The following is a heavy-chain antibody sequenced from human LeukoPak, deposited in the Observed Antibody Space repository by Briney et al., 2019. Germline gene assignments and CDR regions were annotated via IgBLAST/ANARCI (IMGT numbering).Heavy chain of an antibody. Sequence: GGSLRLSCGASGFTFSRYAMSWVRQAPGKGLEWVSGISGTNGNTHYADSVKGRFTISRDNSKNTVYLQMNSLRAEDTALYYCAKDWEAVSGTPTAIDYWGRGTLVTVSS. CDR1: GFTFSRYA. J-gene: IGHJ4*02. V-gene: IGHV3-23*01. CDR2: ISGTNGNT. D-gene: IGHD6-19*01. CDR3: AKDWEAVSGTPTAIDY.